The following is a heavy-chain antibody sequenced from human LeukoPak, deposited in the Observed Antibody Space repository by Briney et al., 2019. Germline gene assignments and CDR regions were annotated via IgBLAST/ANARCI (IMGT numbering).Heavy chain of an antibody. Sequence: GGSLRLSCAASGFTFSSYAMHWVRQAPGKGLEWVAVISYDGSNKYYADSVKGRFTISRDNSKNTLYLQMNSLRAEDTAVYYCARGGIGYSYGKFDYWGQGTLVTVSS. V-gene: IGHV3-30-3*01. J-gene: IGHJ4*02. CDR2: ISYDGSNK. CDR3: ARGGIGYSYGKFDY. D-gene: IGHD5-18*01. CDR1: GFTFSSYA.